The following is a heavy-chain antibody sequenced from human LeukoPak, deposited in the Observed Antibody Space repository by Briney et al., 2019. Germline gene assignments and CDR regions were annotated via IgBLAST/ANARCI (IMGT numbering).Heavy chain of an antibody. D-gene: IGHD3-9*01. CDR2: IVSSGGST. J-gene: IGHJ4*02. Sequence: GASLRLSCAASGFTFSNYAMSWVRQAPGKGLEWVSAIVSSGGSTYYADSVKGRFTISRDNSKNTLFLQINSLRVEDTALYYCSKWGDYDVLTGYYDSDFWGQGTLVTVSS. CDR1: GFTFSNYA. V-gene: IGHV3-23*01. CDR3: SKWGDYDVLTGYYDSDF.